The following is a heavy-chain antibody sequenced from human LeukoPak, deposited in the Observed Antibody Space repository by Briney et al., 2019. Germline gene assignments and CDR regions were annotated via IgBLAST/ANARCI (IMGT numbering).Heavy chain of an antibody. CDR3: ARSPYYGGVGEFNGDY. CDR1: GGSIRSGGYY. Sequence: NASETLSLTCTVSGGSIRSGGYYWSWIRQHPGKGLEWIGHIYYSGSTSYNPSLKSRAAISVDMSENHFSLKLTSVTAADTAIYYCARSPYYGGVGEFNGDYWGQGTLVTVSS. D-gene: IGHD3-10*01. J-gene: IGHJ4*01. CDR2: IYYSGST. V-gene: IGHV4-31*03.